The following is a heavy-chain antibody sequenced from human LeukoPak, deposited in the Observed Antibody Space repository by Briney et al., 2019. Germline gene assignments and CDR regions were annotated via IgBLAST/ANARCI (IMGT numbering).Heavy chain of an antibody. D-gene: IGHD2-15*01. CDR1: GFTFSDYA. V-gene: IGHV3-30*03. CDR3: ARDYCSGSSCYSEGY. J-gene: IGHJ4*02. Sequence: AGGSLRLSCAASGFTFSDYAMHWVRQAPGKGLEWVAVMPYDESKKFYADSVQGRFTISRDNSKNTLYLQMNSLRAEDTAVYYCARDYCSGSSCYSEGYWGQGTLVTVSS. CDR2: MPYDESKK.